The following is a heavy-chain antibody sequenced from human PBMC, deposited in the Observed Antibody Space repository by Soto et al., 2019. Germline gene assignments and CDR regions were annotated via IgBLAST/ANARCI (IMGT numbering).Heavy chain of an antibody. J-gene: IGHJ4*02. V-gene: IGHV4-30-4*01. CDR1: GCAINSDYYY. D-gene: IGHD3-10*01. Sequence: QVRLQESGPGLVKSSQTLSLTCSVSGCAINSDYYYWGWVRQPPGKGLDWIGYMYSSGSTYSNPSLKSPAAMSVDTSQNHYSLSLTSVTAADTAVYFCLRGTDCVTIDACHTYFDSWGQAIPVTVSS. CDR3: LRGTDCVTIDACHTYFDS. CDR2: MYSSGST.